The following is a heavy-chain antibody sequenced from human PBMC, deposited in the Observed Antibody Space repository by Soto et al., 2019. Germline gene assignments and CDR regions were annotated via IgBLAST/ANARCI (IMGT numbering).Heavy chain of an antibody. V-gene: IGHV4-34*01. CDR2: INHSGST. J-gene: IGHJ4*02. D-gene: IGHD6-13*01. Sequence: ASETLSLTCAVYGGSFSGYYWSWIRQPPGKGLEWIGEINHSGSTNYNPSLKSRVTISVDTSKNQFSLKLSSVTAADTAVYYCASSSSWYFDYWGQGTLVTV. CDR1: GGSFSGYY. CDR3: ASSSSWYFDY.